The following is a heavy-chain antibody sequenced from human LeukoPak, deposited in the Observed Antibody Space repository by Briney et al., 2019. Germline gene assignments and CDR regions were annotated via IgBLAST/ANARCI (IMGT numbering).Heavy chain of an antibody. J-gene: IGHJ3*02. D-gene: IGHD3-3*01. CDR2: VYTSGST. V-gene: IGHV4-61*02. CDR1: GDSIRSGNYY. Sequence: LSETLSLTCTVSGDSIRSGNYYWNWIRQPAGKGVEWIGRVYTSGSTNYSPSLKSRVTISVDTSKNQFSLKLTSVTAADTAVYYCARGFLEWYDAFDIWGQGTMVSVSS. CDR3: ARGFLEWYDAFDI.